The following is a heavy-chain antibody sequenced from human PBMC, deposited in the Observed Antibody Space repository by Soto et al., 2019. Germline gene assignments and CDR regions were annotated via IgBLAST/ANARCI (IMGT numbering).Heavy chain of an antibody. CDR3: ASLSESYDYIWGSYGYYKDV. CDR1: GCSISSYY. V-gene: IGHV4-59*08. Sequence: SETLSLTCTVSGCSISSYYWSWIRQPPGKGLEWIGYIYYSGSTNYNPSLKSRVTISVDTSKNQFSLKLSSVTAADTAVYYCASLSESYDYIWGSYGYYKDVWGKGTTVTVSS. CDR2: IYYSGST. D-gene: IGHD3-16*01. J-gene: IGHJ6*03.